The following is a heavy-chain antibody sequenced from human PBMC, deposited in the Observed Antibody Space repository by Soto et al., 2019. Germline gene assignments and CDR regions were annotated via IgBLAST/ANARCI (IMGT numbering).Heavy chain of an antibody. CDR3: ARVWDNWNPGFDY. D-gene: IGHD1-20*01. CDR1: GYTFTSYA. V-gene: IGHV1-3*01. Sequence: VKVSCKASGYTFTSYAMHWVRQAPGQRLEWMGWINAGNGNTKYSQKFQGRVTITRDTSASTAYMELSSLRSEDTAVYYCARVWDNWNPGFDYWGQGTLVTVSS. CDR2: INAGNGNT. J-gene: IGHJ4*02.